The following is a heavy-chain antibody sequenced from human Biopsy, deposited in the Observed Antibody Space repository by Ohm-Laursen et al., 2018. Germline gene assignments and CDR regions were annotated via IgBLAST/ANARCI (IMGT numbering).Heavy chain of an antibody. CDR1: GFNFNHYA. Sequence: SLRLSCTASGFNFNHYAMLWVRQVPGKGLEWVSSISWSNDNIHYADSVKGRFTISKDNAKNSLYLQMNSLRAEDTAFYYCAKVRKGFGESGSQYNSDMDVWGQGTTVTVSS. D-gene: IGHD3-10*01. CDR3: AKVRKGFGESGSQYNSDMDV. J-gene: IGHJ6*02. CDR2: ISWSNDNI. V-gene: IGHV3-9*01.